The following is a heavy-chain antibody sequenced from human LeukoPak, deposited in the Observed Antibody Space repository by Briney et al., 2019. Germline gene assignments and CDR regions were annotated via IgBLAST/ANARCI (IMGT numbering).Heavy chain of an antibody. D-gene: IGHD3-3*01. Sequence: SETLSLTCTVSGGSISSSSYYWGWIRQPPGKGLEWIGSIYYSGSTYYNPSLKSRVTISVDTSKNQFSLKLSSVTAADTAVYYCARPRTYYDFWSGPNWFDPWGQGTLVTVSS. J-gene: IGHJ5*02. CDR3: ARPRTYYDFWSGPNWFDP. CDR1: GGSISSSSYY. CDR2: IYYSGST. V-gene: IGHV4-39*01.